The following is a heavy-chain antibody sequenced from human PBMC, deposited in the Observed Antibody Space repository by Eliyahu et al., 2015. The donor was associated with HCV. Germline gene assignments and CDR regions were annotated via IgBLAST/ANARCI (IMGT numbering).Heavy chain of an antibody. CDR3: ARGNYPSRGWFDP. D-gene: IGHD1-7*01. CDR1: GGSFSTYS. V-gene: IGHV4-59*08. CDR2: MYYSGST. J-gene: IGHJ5*02. Sequence: QVQLQESGPVLVKPSETLSLTCTVSGGSFSTYSWIWIRQPPGKGLEYIGYMYYSGSTNYNPSLKSRVTISPGPSENQFSLNLSSVTAADTAVYYCARGNYPSRGWFDPWGQGILVTVSS.